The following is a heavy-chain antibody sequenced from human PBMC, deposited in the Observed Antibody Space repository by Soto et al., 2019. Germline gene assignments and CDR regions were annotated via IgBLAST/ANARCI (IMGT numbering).Heavy chain of an antibody. V-gene: IGHV1-69*13. CDR3: ALTLLYCSSTSCYNGAYYFDY. CDR2: IIPIFGTA. D-gene: IGHD2-2*02. CDR1: GGTFSSYA. J-gene: IGHJ4*02. Sequence: SVKVSCKASGGTFSSYAISWVRQAPGQGLEWMGGIIPIFGTANYAQKFQGRVTITADESTSTAYMELSSLRSEDTAVYYCALTLLYCSSTSCYNGAYYFDYWGQGTLVTVSS.